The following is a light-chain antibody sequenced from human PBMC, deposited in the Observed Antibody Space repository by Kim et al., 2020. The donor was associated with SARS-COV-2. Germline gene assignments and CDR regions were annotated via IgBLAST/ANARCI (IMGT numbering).Light chain of an antibody. V-gene: IGKV3-11*01. CDR1: QSVSSY. J-gene: IGKJ1*01. CDR3: QQRSNWPPT. Sequence: PGERATLSCRASQSVSSYFAWYQQKPGQAPRLLIYDASNRATGIPARFSGSGSGTDFTLTISSLEPEDFAVYYCQQRSNWPPTFGQGTTVDI. CDR2: DAS.